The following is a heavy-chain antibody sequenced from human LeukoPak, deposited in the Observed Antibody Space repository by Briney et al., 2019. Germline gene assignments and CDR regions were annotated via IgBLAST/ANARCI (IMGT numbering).Heavy chain of an antibody. J-gene: IGHJ4*02. Sequence: GESLKISCKGSGYSFTSYWIGWVRQMPGKGLEWMGIIHPGDSDTRYSPSFQGQVTISADKSISTAYLQWSSLKASDTAMYYCARLPLYYDSSGPPGYFDYWGQGTLVTVSS. CDR3: ARLPLYYDSSGPPGYFDY. D-gene: IGHD3-22*01. CDR1: GYSFTSYW. CDR2: IHPGDSDT. V-gene: IGHV5-51*01.